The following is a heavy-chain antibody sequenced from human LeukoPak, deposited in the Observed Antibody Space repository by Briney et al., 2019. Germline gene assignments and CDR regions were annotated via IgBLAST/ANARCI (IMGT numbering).Heavy chain of an antibody. CDR3: AREQWLFDF. CDR2: IKQDGSDK. J-gene: IGHJ5*01. Sequence: LPGGSLTLSCAASGFPLSPDWMSWVRQAPGKGLEWVANIKQDGSDKNYVDSVKGRFTISRDNAKNSVYLQMNSLRVDDTAVYYCAREQWLFDFWGQGTLVTVSS. D-gene: IGHD6-19*01. CDR1: GFPLSPDW. V-gene: IGHV3-7*01.